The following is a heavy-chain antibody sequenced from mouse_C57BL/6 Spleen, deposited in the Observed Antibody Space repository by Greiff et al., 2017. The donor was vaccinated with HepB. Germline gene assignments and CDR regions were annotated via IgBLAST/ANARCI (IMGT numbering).Heavy chain of an antibody. CDR1: GYTFTDYN. V-gene: IGHV1-22*01. CDR2: INPNNGGT. D-gene: IGHD1-1*01. CDR3: ARDPYYYGSSYVDY. J-gene: IGHJ2*01. Sequence: EVMLVESGPELVKPGASVKMSCKASGYTFTDYNMHWVKQSHGKSLEWIGYINPNNGGTSYNQKFKGKATLTVNKSSSTAYMELRSLTSEDSAVYYCARDPYYYGSSYVDYWGQGTTLTVSS.